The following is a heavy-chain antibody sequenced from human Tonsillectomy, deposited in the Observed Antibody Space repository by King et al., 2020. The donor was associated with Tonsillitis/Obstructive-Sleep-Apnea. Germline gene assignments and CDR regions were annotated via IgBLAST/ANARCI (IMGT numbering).Heavy chain of an antibody. CDR1: GFTFADYS. J-gene: IGHJ4*02. V-gene: IGHV3-9*01. D-gene: IGHD3-10*02. Sequence: VQLVESGGGLVQPGRSLRLSCAASGFTFADYSMHWVRQAPGKGLEWVSGISWNRGGIGYADSVKGRFTISRDNARNSLYLQMNSLRAEDTALYYCAKDISKSNVDPTYYFDYWGQGTLVTVSS. CDR2: ISWNRGGI. CDR3: AKDISKSNVDPTYYFDY.